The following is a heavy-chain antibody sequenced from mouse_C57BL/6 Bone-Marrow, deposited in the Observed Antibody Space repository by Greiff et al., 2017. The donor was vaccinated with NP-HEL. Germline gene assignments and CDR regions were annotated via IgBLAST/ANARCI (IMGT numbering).Heavy chain of an antibody. CDR1: GFSLTSYG. CDR3: AKTRYYYGSSPYAMDY. J-gene: IGHJ4*01. D-gene: IGHD1-1*01. CDR2: IWRGGST. V-gene: IGHV2-5*01. Sequence: VQLQQSGPGLVQPSQSLSITCTVSGFSLTSYGVHWVRQSPGKGLEWLGVIWRGGSTDYNAAFLSRLSITQDNSKSQVFVKMNSLKADDTAIDDCAKTRYYYGSSPYAMDYWGQGTSVTVSS.